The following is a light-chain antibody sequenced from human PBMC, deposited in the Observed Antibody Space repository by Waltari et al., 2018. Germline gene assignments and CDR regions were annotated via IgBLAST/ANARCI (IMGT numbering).Light chain of an antibody. CDR1: SSNIGSNS. J-gene: IGLJ3*02. Sequence: QSVLTQPPSASGTPGQRVTIPCSGSSSNIGSNSVYCYQQLPGTAPKLLLYRNDQRPSGVPDRFSGSNSGTSASLAISGLRSEDEADYYCATWDNALSGWVFGGGTKLTVL. V-gene: IGLV1-47*01. CDR2: RND. CDR3: ATWDNALSGWV.